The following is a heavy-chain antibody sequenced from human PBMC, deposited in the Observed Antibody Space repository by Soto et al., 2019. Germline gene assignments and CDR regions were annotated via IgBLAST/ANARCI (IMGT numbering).Heavy chain of an antibody. CDR1: GYTFTSYD. CDR2: MNPNSGNT. V-gene: IGHV1-8*01. Sequence: QVQLVQSGAEVKKPGASVKVSCKASGYTFTSYDINWVRQATGQGLEWMGWMNPNSGNTGYAQKFQGRVTMTRNTSISTAYMELSSLRSEETAVYYCARVGRATVTTFYYYYYYMDVWGKGTTVTVSS. CDR3: ARVGRATVTTFYYYYYYMDV. D-gene: IGHD4-4*01. J-gene: IGHJ6*03.